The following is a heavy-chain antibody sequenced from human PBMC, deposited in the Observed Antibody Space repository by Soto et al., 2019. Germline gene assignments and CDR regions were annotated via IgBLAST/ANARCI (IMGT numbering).Heavy chain of an antibody. D-gene: IGHD2-21*01. CDR3: ARGYLGNDWYYYFDN. CDR1: SGSISGYY. CDR2: IHYSGNP. Sequence: SGTLSLTCTVSSGSISGYYWGWIRQPPGEGLEWIGYIHYSGNPHYNPSLKSRVAISVDTSRSQFSLRLSSVTAADTAVYYCARGYLGNDWYYYFDNWGQGALVTVSS. V-gene: IGHV4-59*01. J-gene: IGHJ4*02.